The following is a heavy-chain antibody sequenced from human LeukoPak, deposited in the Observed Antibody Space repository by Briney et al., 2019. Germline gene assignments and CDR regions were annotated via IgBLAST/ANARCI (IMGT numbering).Heavy chain of an antibody. V-gene: IGHV3-7*01. D-gene: IGHD6-13*01. Sequence: GGSLRLSCAASGFTFSSYWMSWVRQAPGKGLEWVANIKQDGSEKYHVDSVKGRFTISRDNAKNSLYLQVNSLRAEDTAVYYCGRIAAAGIDCWGQGTLVTVSS. CDR3: GRIAAAGIDC. J-gene: IGHJ4*02. CDR2: IKQDGSEK. CDR1: GFTFSSYW.